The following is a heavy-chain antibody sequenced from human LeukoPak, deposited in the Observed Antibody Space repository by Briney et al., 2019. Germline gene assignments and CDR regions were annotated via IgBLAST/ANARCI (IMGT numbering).Heavy chain of an antibody. V-gene: IGHV3-64D*09. Sequence: PGGSLRLSCSASGFTFSSYDMHWVRQAPGKGLEYVSAISSNGGSTYYADSVKGRFTISRDNSKNTLYLQMSSLRAEDTAVYYCVSSIVGATHAFDIWGQGTMVTVSS. D-gene: IGHD1-26*01. J-gene: IGHJ3*02. CDR1: GFTFSSYD. CDR2: ISSNGGST. CDR3: VSSIVGATHAFDI.